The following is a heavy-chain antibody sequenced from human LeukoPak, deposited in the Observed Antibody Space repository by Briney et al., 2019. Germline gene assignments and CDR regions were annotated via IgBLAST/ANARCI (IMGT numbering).Heavy chain of an antibody. J-gene: IGHJ5*02. D-gene: IGHD3-10*01. Sequence: ASVKVSCKASGYTFTSYDINWVRQATGQGLEWMGWMNPNSGNTGYAQKFQGRVTMTRNTSISTAYMELSSLRSEDTAVYYCARRSMVRGTQYIHRNHWFDPWGQGTLVTVSS. CDR2: MNPNSGNT. CDR3: ARRSMVRGTQYIHRNHWFDP. V-gene: IGHV1-8*01. CDR1: GYTFTSYD.